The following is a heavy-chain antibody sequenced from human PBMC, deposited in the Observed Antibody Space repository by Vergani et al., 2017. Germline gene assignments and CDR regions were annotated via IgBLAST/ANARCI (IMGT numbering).Heavy chain of an antibody. CDR2: MNPNSGNT. V-gene: IGHV1-8*01. CDR3: VRARKTCSPDDCPRYYFDY. D-gene: IGHD2-15*01. Sequence: QVQLVQSGAEVKKPGASVRVSCKAFGYIFTSDDIDWVRQATGQGLEWMGWMNPNSGNTGYGQRFQGRVTITRDTSISTAYLELSRLRSEDTAVYYCVRARKTCSPDDCPRYYFDYWGQGALVTVSS. CDR1: GYIFTSDD. J-gene: IGHJ4*02.